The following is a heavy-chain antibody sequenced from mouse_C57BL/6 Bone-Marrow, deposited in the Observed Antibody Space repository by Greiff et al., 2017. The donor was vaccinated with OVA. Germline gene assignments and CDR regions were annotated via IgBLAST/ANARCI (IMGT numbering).Heavy chain of an antibody. J-gene: IGHJ4*01. CDR2: ISSGSSTI. CDR1: GFTFSDYG. V-gene: IGHV5-17*01. Sequence: EVQRVESGGGLVKPGGSLKLSCAASGFTFSDYGMHWVRQAPEKGLEWVAYISSGSSTIYYADTVKGRFTISRDNAKTTLFLQMTSLMSEDTAMYYCARMLLWLRAYYYAIDYWGQGTSVTVSS. CDR3: ARMLLWLRAYYYAIDY. D-gene: IGHD2-2*01.